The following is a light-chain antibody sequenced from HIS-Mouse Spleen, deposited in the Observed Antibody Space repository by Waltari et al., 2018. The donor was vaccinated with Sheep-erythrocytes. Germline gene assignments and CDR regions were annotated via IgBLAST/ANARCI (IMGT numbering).Light chain of an antibody. CDR3: QQYYSTPLT. CDR1: QSVLYSSNNTNY. V-gene: IGKV4-1*01. J-gene: IGKJ4*01. CDR2: WAS. Sequence: DIVMTQSPDSLAVSLGERATINCKSSQSVLYSSNNTNYLAWYQQKPGQPPKLLIYWASTRESVVPDRFSGGGSGTDFTLTISSLHAEDVAVYYCQQYYSTPLTFGGGTKVEIK.